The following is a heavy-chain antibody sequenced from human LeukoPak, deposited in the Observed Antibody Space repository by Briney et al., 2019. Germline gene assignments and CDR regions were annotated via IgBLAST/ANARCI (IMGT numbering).Heavy chain of an antibody. CDR1: GFTVSSNY. J-gene: IGHJ6*03. V-gene: IGHV3-53*01. CDR2: IYSGGST. Sequence: PGGSLRLSCAASGFTVSSNYMSWVRQAPGKGLEWVSVIYSGGSTYYADSVKGRFTISRDNSKNTLYLQMNSLGAEDTAVYYCARSPTFYYDSSGYGVGGWELYYMDVWGKGTTVTISS. D-gene: IGHD3-22*01. CDR3: ARSPTFYYDSSGYGVGGWELYYMDV.